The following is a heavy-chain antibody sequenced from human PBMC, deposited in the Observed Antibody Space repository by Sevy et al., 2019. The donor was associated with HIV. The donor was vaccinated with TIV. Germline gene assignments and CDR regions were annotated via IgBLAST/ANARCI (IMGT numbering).Heavy chain of an antibody. J-gene: IGHJ4*01. V-gene: IGHV1-2*02. CDR3: TRDDIYSHPWEFDW. D-gene: IGHD1-26*01. CDR1: GFTFSDYY. Sequence: ASVKVSCKASGFTFSDYYMHWVRQAPGQRLEWMGWFNPNNGDSRSAQKFQGRVTLTGDMSISTAYMELTRLRSDDTAIYFCTRDDIYSHPWEFDWWGHGALVTVSS. CDR2: FNPNNGDS.